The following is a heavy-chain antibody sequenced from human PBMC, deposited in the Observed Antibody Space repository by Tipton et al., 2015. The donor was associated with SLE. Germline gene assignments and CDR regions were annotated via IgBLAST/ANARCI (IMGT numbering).Heavy chain of an antibody. CDR2: IYTGGNT. V-gene: IGHV4-4*07. CDR1: GGFINTYY. D-gene: IGHD2-2*01. J-gene: IGHJ4*02. CDR3: VVCSPSSCSYFDY. Sequence: TLSLTCTVSGGFINTYYWAWVRQPAGKGLEWIGRIYTGGNTKYNPSLESRVSLSVDTSRGQFFLEVRSVTAADTAVYYCVVCSPSSCSYFDYWGQGRLVTVSS.